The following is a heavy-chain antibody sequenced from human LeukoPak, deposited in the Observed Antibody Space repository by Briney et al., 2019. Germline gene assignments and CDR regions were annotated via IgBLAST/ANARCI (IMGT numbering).Heavy chain of an antibody. CDR3: ARDLEAGYSYGYDY. Sequence: ASVKVSCTASGYTFTSYGISWVRQAPGQGLEWMGWINPNSGGTNYAQKFQGRVTMARDTSISTAYMELSRLRSDDTAVYYCARDLEAGYSYGYDYWGQGTLVTVSS. J-gene: IGHJ4*02. CDR1: GYTFTSYG. D-gene: IGHD5-18*01. V-gene: IGHV1-2*02. CDR2: INPNSGGT.